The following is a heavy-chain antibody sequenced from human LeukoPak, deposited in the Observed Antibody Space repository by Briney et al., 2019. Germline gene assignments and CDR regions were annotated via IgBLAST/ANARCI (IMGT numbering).Heavy chain of an antibody. V-gene: IGHV4-30-4*01. D-gene: IGHD5-18*01. Sequence: SETLSLTCTVSGGSISSDHYYWSWIRQPPGKGLEWIGFISNSGNTYYNPSLKSRITISGDTTKNRFSLRLSSVTAAGTAVYYCARDGGYSYGPFDSWGQGTLVTVSS. CDR1: GGSISSDHYY. CDR3: ARDGGYSYGPFDS. CDR2: ISNSGNT. J-gene: IGHJ4*02.